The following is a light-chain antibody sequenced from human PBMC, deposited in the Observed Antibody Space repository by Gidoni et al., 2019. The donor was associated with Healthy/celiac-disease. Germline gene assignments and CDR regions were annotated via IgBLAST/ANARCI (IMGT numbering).Light chain of an antibody. J-gene: IGKJ4*01. CDR3: QQYYPELT. CDR1: QSVLYSSNNKNY. Sequence: DIVMTQSPDSLAVSLGERATINCKSSQSVLYSSNNKNYLAWSQQKPGQPPKLLIYWASTRESGVPDRFSGSGSGTDFTLTISSLQAEDVAVYYCQQYYPELTFGGGTKVEIK. V-gene: IGKV4-1*01. CDR2: WAS.